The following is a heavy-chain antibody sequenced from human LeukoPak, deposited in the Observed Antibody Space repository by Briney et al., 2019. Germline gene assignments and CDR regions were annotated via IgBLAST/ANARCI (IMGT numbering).Heavy chain of an antibody. CDR2: TSHSGST. CDR1: GCTMITYC. V-gene: IGHV4-59*01. J-gene: IGHJ3*02. D-gene: IGHD4-23*01. Sequence: PSETLSLTCTVSGCTMITYCWNWIRQPPGKGLEWIGYTSHSGSTTYSPSLQSRVSISVDTSKNNISLKLNSVTAAATDVFYCARACDVGGKNDAFHMGREGTMVTVS. CDR3: ARACDVGGKNDAFHM.